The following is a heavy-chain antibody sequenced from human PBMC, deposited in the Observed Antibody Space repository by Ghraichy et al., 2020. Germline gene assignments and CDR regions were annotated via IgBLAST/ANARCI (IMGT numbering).Heavy chain of an antibody. J-gene: IGHJ6*02. D-gene: IGHD3-3*01. V-gene: IGHV3-23*01. CDR1: GFTFSSYA. CDR3: AKDFRYYDFWSGYLVGLGGENYYGMDV. Sequence: GGSLRLSCAASGFTFSSYAMSWVRQAPGKGLEWVSAISGSGGSTYYADSVKGRFTISRDNSKNTLYLQMNSLRAEDTAVYYCAKDFRYYDFWSGYLVGLGGENYYGMDVWGQGTTVTVSS. CDR2: ISGSGGST.